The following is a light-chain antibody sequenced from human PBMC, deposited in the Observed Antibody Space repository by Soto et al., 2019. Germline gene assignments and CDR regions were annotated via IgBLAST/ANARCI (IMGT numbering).Light chain of an antibody. J-gene: IGLJ1*01. CDR1: ISDVGGYNF. V-gene: IGLV2-14*03. CDR2: DVS. Sequence: QSALTQPASVSGSPGQSITISCTGTISDVGGYNFVSWYQQYPGKAPKLMIRDVSNRPSGVSNRFSGSKSGNTASLTISGLQDEDEADYYCSSFTGSNYVFGTGTKLTVL. CDR3: SSFTGSNYV.